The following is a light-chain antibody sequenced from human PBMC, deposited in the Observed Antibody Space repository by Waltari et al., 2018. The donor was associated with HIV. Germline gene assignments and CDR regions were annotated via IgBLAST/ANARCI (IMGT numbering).Light chain of an antibody. V-gene: IGLV1-44*01. J-gene: IGLJ3*02. CDR3: AAWDDSLTGPV. CDR1: TSNIGSNT. Sequence: QSVLTQPPSASGTPGQRVTISCSGSTSNIGSNTVNWYQQVPGTAPKLLIYSNNQLPSGVPDRFSGSESGTSASLAISGLQSEDEADYYCAAWDDSLTGPVFGGGTKVTVL. CDR2: SNN.